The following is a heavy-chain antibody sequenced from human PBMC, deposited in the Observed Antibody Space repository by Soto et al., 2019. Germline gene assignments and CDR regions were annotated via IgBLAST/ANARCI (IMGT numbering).Heavy chain of an antibody. D-gene: IGHD5-18*01. Sequence: QVQLQQWGAGLLKPSETLSLTCGVYGGSFSGYYWSWIRQPPGKGLEWIAEINHSGKTNYNSSLRSRVTISVDASRSQFSLKLSSMSAADTAVYYCARDGYNYGSFDYWGQGTLVTVS. CDR3: ARDGYNYGSFDY. CDR2: INHSGKT. J-gene: IGHJ4*02. CDR1: GGSFSGYY. V-gene: IGHV4-34*01.